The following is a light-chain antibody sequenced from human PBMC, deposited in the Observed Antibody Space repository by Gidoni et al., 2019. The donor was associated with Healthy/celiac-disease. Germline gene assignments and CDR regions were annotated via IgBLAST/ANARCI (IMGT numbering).Light chain of an antibody. CDR3: QQYYSTLFT. CDR1: QSVLYSSNNKNY. V-gene: IGKV4-1*01. Sequence: DIVMTQSPVSLAESLGERATINCKSSQSVLYSSNNKNYLAWYQQKPGQPPKLLIYWASTRESGVPDRFSGSGSGTDFTLTISSLQAEDVAVYYCQQYYSTLFTFGPGTKVDIK. J-gene: IGKJ3*01. CDR2: WAS.